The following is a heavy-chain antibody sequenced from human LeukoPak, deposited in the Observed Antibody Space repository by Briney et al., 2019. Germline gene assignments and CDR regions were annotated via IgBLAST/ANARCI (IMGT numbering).Heavy chain of an antibody. CDR2: ISGSGGST. V-gene: IGHV3-23*01. Sequence: QTGGSLRLSCAASGFTFSSYAMSWVRQAPGKGLEWVSVISGSGGSTHYADSVKGRFTISRDNSKNTLYVQMSSLRAEDTAVYYCAKGRSSNGYDYVDYWGQGTLVTVSS. D-gene: IGHD3-22*01. CDR1: GFTFSSYA. CDR3: AKGRSSNGYDYVDY. J-gene: IGHJ4*02.